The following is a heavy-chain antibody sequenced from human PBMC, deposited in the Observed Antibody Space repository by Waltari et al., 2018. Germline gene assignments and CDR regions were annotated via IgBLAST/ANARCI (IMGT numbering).Heavy chain of an antibody. J-gene: IGHJ6*02. V-gene: IGHV3-7*01. CDR1: GFAFRNYW. D-gene: IGHD1-20*01. Sequence: EVQLVESGGGLVQPGGSLRLSCAASGFAFRNYWMSCVRWAPGKGLEWVANIKQDGSEKYYVDSVKGRFTISRDNAKNSLYLQMNSLGAEDTAVYYCARGGGINYYGMDVWGQGTTVTVSS. CDR2: IKQDGSEK. CDR3: ARGGGINYYGMDV.